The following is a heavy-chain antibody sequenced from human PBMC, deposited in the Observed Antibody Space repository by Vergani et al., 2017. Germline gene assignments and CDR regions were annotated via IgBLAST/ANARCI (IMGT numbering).Heavy chain of an antibody. CDR3: ARGSYYYDSSRLELMGYFDY. Sequence: EVQLVESGGGLVQPGGSLRLSCAASGFTFSSYWMHWVRQVPGKGLVWVSRINSDGSSTSYADSVKGRFTISRDNAKNTLYLQMNSLRAEDTAVYYCARGSYYYDSSRLELMGYFDYWGQGTLVTVSS. CDR1: GFTFSSYW. J-gene: IGHJ4*02. V-gene: IGHV3-74*01. D-gene: IGHD3-22*01. CDR2: INSDGSST.